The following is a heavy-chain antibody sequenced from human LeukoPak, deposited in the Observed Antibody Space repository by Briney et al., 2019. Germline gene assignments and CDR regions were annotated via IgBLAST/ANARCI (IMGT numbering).Heavy chain of an antibody. CDR3: ANPRYSSSLGGDY. D-gene: IGHD6-13*01. CDR2: ISGSGGST. CDR1: GFTFSSYG. V-gene: IGHV3-23*01. Sequence: GGSLRLSCAASGFTFSSYGMHWVRQSPGKGLAWVSAISGSGGSTYYADSVKGRFTISRDNSKNTLYLQMNSLRAEDTAVYYCANPRYSSSLGGDYWGQGTLVTVSS. J-gene: IGHJ4*02.